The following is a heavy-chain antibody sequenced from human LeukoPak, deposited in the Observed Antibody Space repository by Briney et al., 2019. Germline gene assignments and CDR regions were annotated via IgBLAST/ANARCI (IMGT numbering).Heavy chain of an antibody. J-gene: IGHJ4*02. Sequence: PSETLSLTCAVYGGSFRGYYWSWIPQPPGKGVEWIGQINHSGSTNYNPSLKSRVTISVDTSKNQFSLKLSSVTAADTAVYYCARGDSYYYGSGSYRVLDYWGQGTLVTVPS. CDR1: GGSFRGYY. CDR3: ARGDSYYYGSGSYRVLDY. D-gene: IGHD3-10*01. V-gene: IGHV4-34*01. CDR2: INHSGST.